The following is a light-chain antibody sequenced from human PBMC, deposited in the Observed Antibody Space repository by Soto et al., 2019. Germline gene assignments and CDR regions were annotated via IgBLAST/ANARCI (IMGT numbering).Light chain of an antibody. CDR1: QSVSSSY. J-gene: IGKJ1*01. CDR2: GAS. CDR3: QQVAISPIT. Sequence: EIVLTQSPGTLSLSPGERATLSCRASQSVSSSYLAWYQQKPVQAPRLLIYGASSRATGIPDRFSCSGSGTDFTLTIRRLEPEDFAVYYCQQVAISPITFGQGTKVDIK. V-gene: IGKV3-20*01.